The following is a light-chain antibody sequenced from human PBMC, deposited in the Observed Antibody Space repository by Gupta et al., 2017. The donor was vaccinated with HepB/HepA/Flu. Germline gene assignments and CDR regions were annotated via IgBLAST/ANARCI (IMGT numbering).Light chain of an antibody. CDR1: QSVLYSSNNKNY. CDR2: WAS. CDR3: QQYYTTPRT. Sequence: DIVMTQSPDSLAVSLGERATINCKSSQSVLYSSNNKNYLAWYQQKPGQPPKLLIYWASTRESGVPDRFSGGGSGTDFTLTISILQAEDVAVYYCQQYYTTPRTFGQGTKVEIK. V-gene: IGKV4-1*01. J-gene: IGKJ1*01.